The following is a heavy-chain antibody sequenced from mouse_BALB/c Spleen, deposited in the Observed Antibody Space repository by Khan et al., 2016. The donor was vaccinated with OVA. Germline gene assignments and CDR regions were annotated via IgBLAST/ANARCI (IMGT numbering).Heavy chain of an antibody. J-gene: IGHJ4*01. D-gene: IGHD3-3*01. CDR1: GYTFTEYT. V-gene: IGHV1-18*01. CDR2: INPKNGIT. Sequence: VQLKQSGPELVKPGASVKISCKTSGYTFTEYTLHWVKQSHGKSLEWIGVINPKNGITSYNQKFKGNATLTVDKSSSTAYMEFRSLTSEDSAVYYCARDAGRHWGQGTSVTVSS. CDR3: ARDAGRH.